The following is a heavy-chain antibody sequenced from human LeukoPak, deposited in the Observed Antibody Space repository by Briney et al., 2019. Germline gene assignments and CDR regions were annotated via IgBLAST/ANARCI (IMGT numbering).Heavy chain of an antibody. V-gene: IGHV4-39*07. CDR2: IYYSGNT. CDR1: SGSISSGGYY. Sequence: SETLSLTCTVSSGSISSGGYYWGWIRQPPGQGLEWIGSIYYSGNTYYNPSLKSRVTISVDASMNEFSLKLTSVTAADTAVYYCARDRSTVTPPQPDVFDIWGQGTMVTVSS. J-gene: IGHJ3*02. CDR3: ARDRSTVTPPQPDVFDI. D-gene: IGHD4-17*01.